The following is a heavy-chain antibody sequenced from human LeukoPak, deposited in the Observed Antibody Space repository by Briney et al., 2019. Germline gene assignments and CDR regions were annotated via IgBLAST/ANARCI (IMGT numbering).Heavy chain of an antibody. CDR1: GGSISSYY. V-gene: IGHV4-59*01. Sequence: SETLSLTCTVSGGSISSYYWSWIRQPPGKGLEWIGYIYYSGSTNYNPSLKSRVTISVDTSKNQFSLKLSSVTAADTAVYYRARSDSSGYVDAFDIWGQGTMVTVSS. CDR2: IYYSGST. CDR3: ARSDSSGYVDAFDI. D-gene: IGHD3-22*01. J-gene: IGHJ3*02.